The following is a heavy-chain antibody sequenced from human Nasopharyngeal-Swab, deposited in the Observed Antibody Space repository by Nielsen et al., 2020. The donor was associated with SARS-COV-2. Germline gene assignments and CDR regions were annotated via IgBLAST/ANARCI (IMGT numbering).Heavy chain of an antibody. V-gene: IGHV1-69*13. J-gene: IGHJ6*02. CDR1: GCTFSSYA. Sequence: SAVKVSCKASGCTFSSYAISWVRQATGQELEGMGGIIIIFGTANYAQKFQGRVTITADDSTSTAYMELSSLRSEDTAVYYCARPAIAEPYYYFYGMDVWGQGTTVTVS. D-gene: IGHD2-21*01. CDR2: IIIIFGTA. CDR3: ARPAIAEPYYYFYGMDV.